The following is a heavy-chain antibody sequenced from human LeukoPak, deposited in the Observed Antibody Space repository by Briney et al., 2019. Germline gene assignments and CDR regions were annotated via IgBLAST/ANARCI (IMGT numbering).Heavy chain of an antibody. Sequence: GGSLRLSCAASGFTFSDYYMNWVRQAPGKGLEWVSSISTSSSYIYYADSVKGRFTISRDNAKNSLYLQMDSLRAEDTAMYYCAKLAAAGTRPFDYWGQGTLVTVSS. CDR3: AKLAAAGTRPFDY. J-gene: IGHJ4*02. CDR1: GFTFSDYY. CDR2: ISTSSSYI. D-gene: IGHD6-13*01. V-gene: IGHV3-21*04.